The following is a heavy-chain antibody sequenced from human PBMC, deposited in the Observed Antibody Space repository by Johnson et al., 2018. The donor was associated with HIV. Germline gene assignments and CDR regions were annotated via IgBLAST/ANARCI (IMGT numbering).Heavy chain of an antibody. CDR1: GFIVSNNY. CDR2: LHRDGTT. D-gene: IGHD1-26*01. Sequence: VQLVESGGGLVQPGGSLRLSCAASGFIVSNNYMNWVRQTPGKGLEWVSLLHRDGTTYYADSVTGRFTISRDNSKNTLYLQMKRLRVEDTAVYYCARDDLDNSGQLMACDMWGQGTMVTVSS. V-gene: IGHV3-66*01. J-gene: IGHJ3*02. CDR3: ARDDLDNSGQLMACDM.